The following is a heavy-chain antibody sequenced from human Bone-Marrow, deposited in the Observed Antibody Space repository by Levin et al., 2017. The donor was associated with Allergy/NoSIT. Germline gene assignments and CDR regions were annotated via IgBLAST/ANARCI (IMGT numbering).Heavy chain of an antibody. CDR3: AKDREDTAMVTGYFDY. CDR1: GFTFSSYG. D-gene: IGHD5-18*01. J-gene: IGHJ4*02. Sequence: PGGSLRLSCAASGFTFSSYGMHWVRQAPGKGLEWVAVISYDGSNKYYADSVKGRFTISRDNSKNTLYLQMNSLRAEDTAVYYCAKDREDTAMVTGYFDYWGQGTLVTVSS. V-gene: IGHV3-30*18. CDR2: ISYDGSNK.